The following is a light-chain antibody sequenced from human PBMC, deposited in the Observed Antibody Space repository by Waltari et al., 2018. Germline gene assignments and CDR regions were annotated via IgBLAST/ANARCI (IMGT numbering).Light chain of an antibody. CDR1: QSVPANY. Sequence: IVLTQSPRTLSLSPGERATISCRATQSVPANYLAWYQQKPGQAPRLLISGASSRATGIPDRFSGRGSGTDFTLTIARLEPEDFALYYCQQYGETPWTFSQGTKVDLK. CDR3: QQYGETPWT. V-gene: IGKV3-20*01. CDR2: GAS. J-gene: IGKJ1*01.